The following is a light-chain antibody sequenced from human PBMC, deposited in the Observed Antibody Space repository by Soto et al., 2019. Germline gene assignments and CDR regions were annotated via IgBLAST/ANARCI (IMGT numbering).Light chain of an antibody. Sequence: EIVLTQSPGTLSLSPGERATLSCRASQSVPTIYLGWYQQKPGQAPRLLIYGASSRVTGIPDRFSGSGSGTDFTLSISRLEPEDFAVYYCQQYGNSWTFGQGTKVEIK. CDR1: QSVPTIY. CDR3: QQYGNSWT. J-gene: IGKJ1*01. CDR2: GAS. V-gene: IGKV3-20*01.